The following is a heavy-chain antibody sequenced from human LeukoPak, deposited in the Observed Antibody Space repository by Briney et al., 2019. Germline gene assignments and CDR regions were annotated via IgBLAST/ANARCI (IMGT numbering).Heavy chain of an antibody. Sequence: PSGTLSLTCAVYGGSLSGYYWSWIRQPPGKGLEWIGETNHSGSANYNPSLKSRVTISVDTSKNQFSLNLSSVTAADTAVYYCARDPLYSGSYAARNAFDIWGQGTMVTASS. J-gene: IGHJ3*02. CDR2: TNHSGSA. V-gene: IGHV4-34*01. D-gene: IGHD1-26*01. CDR3: ARDPLYSGSYAARNAFDI. CDR1: GGSLSGYY.